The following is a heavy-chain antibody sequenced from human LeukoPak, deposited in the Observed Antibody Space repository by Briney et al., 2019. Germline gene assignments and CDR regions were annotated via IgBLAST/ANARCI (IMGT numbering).Heavy chain of an antibody. CDR2: IKSKTDGGTT. D-gene: IGHD6-19*01. V-gene: IGHV3-15*01. CDR3: TTVRRAVAGPIDY. J-gene: IGHJ4*02. CDR1: GFTFSNAR. Sequence: PGGSLRPSCAASGFTFSNARMSWVRQAPGKGLEWVGRIKSKTDGGTTDYAAPVKGRFTISRDDSKNTLYLQMNSLKTEDTAVYYCTTVRRAVAGPIDYWGQGTLVTVSS.